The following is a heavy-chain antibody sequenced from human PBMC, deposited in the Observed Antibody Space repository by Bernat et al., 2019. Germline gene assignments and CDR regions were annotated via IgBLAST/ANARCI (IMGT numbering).Heavy chain of an antibody. D-gene: IGHD4-17*01. CDR1: GFTVSSNY. V-gene: IGHV3-23*04. Sequence: EVQLVESGGGLVQPGGSLRLSCAASGFTVSSNYMSWVRQAPGKGLEWVSVISGSGGSTYYADSVKGRFNISRDNSKNTMYLQMNSLRAEDTAVYYCVKDLYGDYGFGVYWGQGTLVTVSS. CDR3: VKDLYGDYGFGVY. CDR2: ISGSGGST. J-gene: IGHJ4*02.